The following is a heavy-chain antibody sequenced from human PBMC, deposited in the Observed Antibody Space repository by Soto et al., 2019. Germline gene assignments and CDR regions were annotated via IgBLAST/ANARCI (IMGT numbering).Heavy chain of an antibody. Sequence: TLSLTCTVSGGSISSGDYYWSWIRQPPGKGLEWIGYIYYSGSTYYNPSLKSRVTISVDTSKNQFSLKLSSVTAADTAVYYCAVYSSSSNAFDIWGQGTMVTVSS. CDR2: IYYSGST. CDR1: GGSISSGDYY. J-gene: IGHJ3*02. CDR3: AVYSSSSNAFDI. V-gene: IGHV4-30-4*01. D-gene: IGHD6-6*01.